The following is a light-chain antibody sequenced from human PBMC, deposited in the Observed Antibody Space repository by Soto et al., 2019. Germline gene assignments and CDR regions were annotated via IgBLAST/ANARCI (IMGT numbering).Light chain of an antibody. Sequence: DIQMTQSPSSLSASVGDRVTITCRASQGITIYLAWYQQKPGKVPKLLIYAASPLQSGVQSRFSGSGSGTDFTLTISSLQPEDVATYYCQRYNTAPLTFGGGTKVDLK. J-gene: IGKJ4*01. CDR2: AAS. CDR3: QRYNTAPLT. CDR1: QGITIY. V-gene: IGKV1-27*01.